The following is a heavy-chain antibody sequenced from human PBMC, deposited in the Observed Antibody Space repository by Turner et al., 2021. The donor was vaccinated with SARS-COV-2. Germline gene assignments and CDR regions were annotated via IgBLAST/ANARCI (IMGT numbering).Heavy chain of an antibody. J-gene: IGHJ6*02. D-gene: IGHD3-16*01. Sequence: QVQLVESGGGVVQPGRSLRPSCAASGFTFSTYAMHWVRQAPGKGLEWVAVISYDGSNKYYADSVKGRFTISRDNSKNTLYLQMSSLRAEDTAVYYCARGLGGGYYYGMDVWGQGTTVTVSS. CDR3: ARGLGGGYYYGMDV. CDR2: ISYDGSNK. CDR1: GFTFSTYA. V-gene: IGHV3-30*04.